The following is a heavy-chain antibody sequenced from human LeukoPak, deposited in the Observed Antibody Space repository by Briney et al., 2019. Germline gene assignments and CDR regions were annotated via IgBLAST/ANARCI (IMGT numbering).Heavy chain of an antibody. CDR3: ARHPFATPFDR. CDR1: GASISSFY. CDR2: VFYTGDT. J-gene: IGHJ5*02. V-gene: IGHV4-59*08. Sequence: PSETLSLTCAVSGASISSFYWSWIRQPPGKGLEWIGYVFYTGDTNYNPSLKSRVTVSLDTFKSQVSLSLTSVTAADTAVYYCARHPFATPFDRWGRGTLVTVSS.